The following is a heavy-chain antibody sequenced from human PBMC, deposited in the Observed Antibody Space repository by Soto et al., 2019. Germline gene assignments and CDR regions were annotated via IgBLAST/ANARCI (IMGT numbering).Heavy chain of an antibody. V-gene: IGHV4-34*01. CDR3: ARKAGKFRRGYGWFDY. CDR2: ISHAGIS. J-gene: IGHJ5*01. CDR1: GGSFSGYF. D-gene: IGHD3-3*01. Sequence: SSETLSLTCAVSGGSFSGYFWTWIRHSPGKGLEWIGAISHAGISNFNPSLESRLTLSVDTSKNHFSMMLRSVTAADTAMYYCARKAGKFRRGYGWFDYWCQGTLVTVSS.